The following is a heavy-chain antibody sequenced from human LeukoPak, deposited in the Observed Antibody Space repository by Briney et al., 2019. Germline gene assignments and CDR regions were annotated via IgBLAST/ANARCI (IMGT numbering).Heavy chain of an antibody. J-gene: IGHJ6*03. Sequence: GESLKISCKGSGYTFTSYYMHWVRQAPGQGLEWMGIINPSGGSTSYAQKFQGRVTMTRDTSISTAYMELSRLRSDDTAVYYCASPSIAEYYYYYYMDVWGKGTTVTVSS. CDR1: GYTFTSYY. CDR2: INPSGGST. CDR3: ASPSIAEYYYYYYMDV. D-gene: IGHD6-6*01. V-gene: IGHV1-46*01.